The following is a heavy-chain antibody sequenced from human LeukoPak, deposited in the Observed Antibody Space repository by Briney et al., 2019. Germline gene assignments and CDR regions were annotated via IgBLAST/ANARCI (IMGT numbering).Heavy chain of an antibody. Sequence: PSQTLSLTCTVSGGSISSGSYYWSWIRQPAGRGLEWIGRIYTSGTSTYNPSLESRVTISMDTSQNQFSVNLSGVTATDTAVYYCARDRGYRANERNWYFDSWGRGTSVTVSS. V-gene: IGHV4-61*02. CDR3: ARDRGYRANERNWYFDS. D-gene: IGHD5-12*01. J-gene: IGHJ2*01. CDR2: IYTSGTS. CDR1: GGSISSGSYY.